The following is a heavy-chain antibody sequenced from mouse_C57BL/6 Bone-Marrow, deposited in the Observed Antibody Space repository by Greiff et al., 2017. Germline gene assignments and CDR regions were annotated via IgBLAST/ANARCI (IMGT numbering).Heavy chain of an antibody. CDR3: AREGITTEVATPYYFDY. J-gene: IGHJ2*01. CDR2: IHPNSGST. D-gene: IGHD1-1*01. CDR1: GYTFTSYW. V-gene: IGHV1-64*01. Sequence: VQLQQPGAELVKPGASVKLSCKASGYTFTSYWMHWVKQRPGQGLEWIGMIHPNSGSTNYNEKFKSKATLTVDKSSSTAYMQLSSLTSEDSAVYYCAREGITTEVATPYYFDYWGQGTALTVSS.